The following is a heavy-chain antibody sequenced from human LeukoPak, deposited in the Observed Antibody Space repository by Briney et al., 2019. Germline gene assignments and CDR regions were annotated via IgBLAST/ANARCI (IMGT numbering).Heavy chain of an antibody. CDR3: AKDLEAAMVPYFDY. D-gene: IGHD5-18*01. Sequence: GGSLRLSCAASGFTFSSYAMHWVRQAPGKGLEWVAVISYDGSNKYYADSVKGRFTISRDNSKNTLYLQMNSLRAEDTAVYYCAKDLEAAMVPYFDYWGQGTLVTVSS. CDR1: GFTFSSYA. V-gene: IGHV3-30-3*01. CDR2: ISYDGSNK. J-gene: IGHJ4*02.